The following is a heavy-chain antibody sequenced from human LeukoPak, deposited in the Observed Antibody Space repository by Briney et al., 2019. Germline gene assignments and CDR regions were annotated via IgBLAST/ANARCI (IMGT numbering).Heavy chain of an antibody. Sequence: SETLSLTCTDSGASTSHFYWNWIRQPPGKGLEWIGYMHNSGSSKHSPSLKSRVTISIDTSKNQFSLQLTSVTAADTAIYYCARSAEWLRNAFDIWGQGTMGSVSS. J-gene: IGHJ3*02. D-gene: IGHD5-12*01. CDR3: ARSAEWLRNAFDI. V-gene: IGHV4-59*01. CDR1: GASTSHFY. CDR2: MHNSGSS.